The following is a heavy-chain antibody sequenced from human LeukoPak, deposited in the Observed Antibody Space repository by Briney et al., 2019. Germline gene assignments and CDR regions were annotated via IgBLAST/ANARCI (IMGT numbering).Heavy chain of an antibody. D-gene: IGHD3-10*01. CDR1: GFTFSSYA. CDR2: VWHDGSNK. J-gene: IGHJ4*02. CDR3: AKVHMVRGVNGCLDY. Sequence: PGRSLRLSCTAPGFTFSSYAIHWIRQAPGKGLEWVALVWHDGSNKYYADSVKGRFTISRDNSKNTVYLQMNSLRAEDTAVYYCAKVHMVRGVNGCLDYWGQGTLVTVSS. V-gene: IGHV3-33*06.